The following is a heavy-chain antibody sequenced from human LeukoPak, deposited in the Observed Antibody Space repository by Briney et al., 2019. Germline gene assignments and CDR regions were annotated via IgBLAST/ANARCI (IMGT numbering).Heavy chain of an antibody. CDR2: MYYSGST. D-gene: IGHD5-12*01. CDR3: ARGVAGYGPYDY. V-gene: IGHV4-59*01. J-gene: IGHJ4*02. Sequence: PSESLSLTCAVYGGSFSGYYWSWIRQPPGKGLEWIGYMYYSGSTNYNPSLKSRVSISLDTPKNQCSLRLNSVTAADTAVYYCARGVAGYGPYDYWGQGTLVTVSS. CDR1: GGSFSGYY.